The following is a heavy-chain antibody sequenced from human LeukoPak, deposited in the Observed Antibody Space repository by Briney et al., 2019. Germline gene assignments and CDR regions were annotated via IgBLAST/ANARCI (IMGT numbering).Heavy chain of an antibody. CDR2: INPNSGAT. Sequence: ASVKVSCKASGYTFTGYYMHWVRQAPGQGLEWMGWINPNSGATNYAQKFQGRVTMTRDTSISTAYMELSRLRSDDTAVYYRAREYSYGQNLDYWGQGTLVTVSS. V-gene: IGHV1-2*02. J-gene: IGHJ4*02. D-gene: IGHD5-18*01. CDR1: GYTFTGYY. CDR3: AREYSYGQNLDY.